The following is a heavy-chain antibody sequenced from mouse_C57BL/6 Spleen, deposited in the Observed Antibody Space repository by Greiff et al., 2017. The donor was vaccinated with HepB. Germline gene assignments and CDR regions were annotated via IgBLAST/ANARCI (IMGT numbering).Heavy chain of an antibody. CDR1: GYTFTSYW. CDR3: ATPFITTVNY. J-gene: IGHJ2*01. V-gene: IGHV1-50*01. Sequence: QVQLQQPGAELVKPGASVKLSCKASGYTFTSYWMQWVKQRPGQGLEWIGEIDPSDSYTNYNQKFKGKATLTVDTSSSTAYMQLSSLTSEDSAVYYCATPFITTVNYWGQGTTLTVSS. CDR2: IDPSDSYT. D-gene: IGHD1-1*01.